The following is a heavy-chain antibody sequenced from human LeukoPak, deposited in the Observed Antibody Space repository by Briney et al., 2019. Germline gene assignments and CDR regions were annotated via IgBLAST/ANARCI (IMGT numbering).Heavy chain of an antibody. D-gene: IGHD5-18*01. Sequence: GGSLRLSCAASGFTFSSYDMHWVRQAPGKGLEWVAVISYDGSKKYYADSVKGRFTISRDNSKSTLYLQMDSLRAEDTAVFYCAKRRGDTATVNWYFDLWGRGTLVTVSS. J-gene: IGHJ2*01. CDR1: GFTFSSYD. V-gene: IGHV3-30*18. CDR2: ISYDGSKK. CDR3: AKRRGDTATVNWYFDL.